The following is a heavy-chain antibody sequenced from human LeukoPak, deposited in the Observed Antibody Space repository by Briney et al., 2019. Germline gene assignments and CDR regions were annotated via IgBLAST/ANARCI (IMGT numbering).Heavy chain of an antibody. Sequence: SGTLSLTCTVSGGSTSSYYWSWIRQPPGKGLEWIGYIYYSGSTNYNPSLKSRVTISVDTSKNQFSLNLSSVTAADTAVYYCARDSVVTPFDYWGQGTLVTVSS. D-gene: IGHD2-21*02. CDR1: GGSTSSYY. J-gene: IGHJ4*02. V-gene: IGHV4-59*01. CDR3: ARDSVVTPFDY. CDR2: IYYSGST.